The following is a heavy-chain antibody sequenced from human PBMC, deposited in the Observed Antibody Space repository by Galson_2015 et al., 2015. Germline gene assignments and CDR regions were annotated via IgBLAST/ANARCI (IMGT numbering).Heavy chain of an antibody. V-gene: IGHV3-74*01. CDR3: ASLLPTATGTPGLFDY. CDR1: GFTFSSYW. Sequence: SLRLSCAASGFTFSSYWMYWVRQVPGKGLMWVSRIKGDGSSIIYADSVKGRFTISRDNTKNTVWLQMNSLRVEDTAVYFCASLLPTATGTPGLFDYWGQGTLVTVSS. D-gene: IGHD1-1*01. J-gene: IGHJ4*02. CDR2: IKGDGSSI.